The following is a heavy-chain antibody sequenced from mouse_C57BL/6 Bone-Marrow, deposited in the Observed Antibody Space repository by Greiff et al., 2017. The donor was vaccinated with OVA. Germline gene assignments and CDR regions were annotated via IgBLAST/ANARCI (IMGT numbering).Heavy chain of an antibody. Sequence: QVQLQQPGAELVKPGASVKLSCKASGYTFTSYWMQWVKQRPGQGLEWIGEIDPSDSYTNYNQKFKGKATLTVDTSSSTAYMQLSSLTSEDAAVYYCARSELGRDYWGQGTTLTVSS. CDR2: IDPSDSYT. J-gene: IGHJ2*01. V-gene: IGHV1-50*01. CDR3: ARSELGRDY. D-gene: IGHD4-1*01. CDR1: GYTFTSYW.